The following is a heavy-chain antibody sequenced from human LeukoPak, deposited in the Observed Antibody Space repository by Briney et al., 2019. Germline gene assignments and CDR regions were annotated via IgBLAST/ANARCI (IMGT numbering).Heavy chain of an antibody. CDR2: ISWNSGSI. J-gene: IGHJ4*02. Sequence: PGGSLRLSCAASGFTFDDYAMPWVRQAPGKGLEWVSGISWNSGSIGYADSVKGRFTISRDNAKNSLYLQMNSLRAEDTALYYCAKDITSSGREPYFDYWGQGTLVTVSS. CDR3: AKDITSSGREPYFDY. D-gene: IGHD6-19*01. V-gene: IGHV3-9*01. CDR1: GFTFDDYA.